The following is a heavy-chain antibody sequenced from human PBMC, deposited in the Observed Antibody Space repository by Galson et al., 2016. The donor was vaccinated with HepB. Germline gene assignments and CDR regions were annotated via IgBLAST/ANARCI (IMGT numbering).Heavy chain of an antibody. CDR3: ARAGAVGIRWNKYSQFGLDF. Sequence: SVKVSCKASGYKMIAFYMQWVRQAPGQGLEWMGWIKPHSGDTNYAQNFPGTVTLTSDTSTRTAYMELTGLRSDDTAVYYCARAGAVGIRWNKYSQFGLDFWGKGTTVTVSS. CDR2: IKPHSGDT. J-gene: IGHJ6*04. V-gene: IGHV1-2*02. D-gene: IGHD2-15*01. CDR1: GYKMIAFY.